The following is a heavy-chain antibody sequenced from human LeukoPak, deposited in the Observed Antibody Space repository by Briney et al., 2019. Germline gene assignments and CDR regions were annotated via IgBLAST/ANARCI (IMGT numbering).Heavy chain of an antibody. CDR1: GYTFSSYS. CDR3: ARDSSFYAFDI. D-gene: IGHD3-16*02. CDR2: ISSSSSYI. Sequence: GGSLRLSCAASGYTFSSYSMNWVRQAPGKGLEWVSSISSSSSYIYYADSVKGRFTISRDNAKNSLYLQMNSLRAEDTAVYYCARDSSFYAFDIWGQGTMVTVSS. V-gene: IGHV3-21*01. J-gene: IGHJ3*02.